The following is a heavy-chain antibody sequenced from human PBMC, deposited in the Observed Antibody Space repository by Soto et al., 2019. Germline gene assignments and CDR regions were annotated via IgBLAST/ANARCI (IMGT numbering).Heavy chain of an antibody. Sequence: QVQLQQWGAGLLKPSETLSLSCAVYGASFSGYYWTWIRQPPGKGLEWIGEINNSGSTNYNPSLKSRVTISVDTSKNQFSLKLSSVTAADTAVYYCARVYCSSTSCHFYFDYWGQGTLVTVSS. CDR1: GASFSGYY. J-gene: IGHJ4*02. V-gene: IGHV4-34*01. CDR3: ARVYCSSTSCHFYFDY. CDR2: INNSGST. D-gene: IGHD2-2*01.